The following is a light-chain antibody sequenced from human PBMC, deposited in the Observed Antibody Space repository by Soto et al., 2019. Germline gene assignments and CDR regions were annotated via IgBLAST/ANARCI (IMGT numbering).Light chain of an antibody. CDR2: EVS. V-gene: IGLV2-8*01. CDR1: SRDVGGYNF. J-gene: IGLJ1*01. Sequence: QSALTQPPSASGSPGQSVTISCAGTSRDVGGYNFVSWYQQHPGKAPKLMIYEVSKLPSGVPDRFSGSKSGNTASLTVSGLQAEDEADYYCSSYAGGKYVFGPGPKLTV. CDR3: SSYAGGKYV.